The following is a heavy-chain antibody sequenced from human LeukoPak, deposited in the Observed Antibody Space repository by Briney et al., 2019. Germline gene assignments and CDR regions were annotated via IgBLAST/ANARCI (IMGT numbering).Heavy chain of an antibody. CDR1: GFTFSNYA. V-gene: IGHV3-23*01. J-gene: IGHJ4*02. D-gene: IGHD3-3*01. CDR3: ARDGYDFPYYFDY. CDR2: ISASGGST. Sequence: GGSLRLSSAASGFTFSNYAMSWVRQAPGKGLEWVSGISASGGSTYYADSVKGRFTISRDNAKNSLYLQMNSLRAEDTAVYYCARDGYDFPYYFDYWGQGTLVTVSS.